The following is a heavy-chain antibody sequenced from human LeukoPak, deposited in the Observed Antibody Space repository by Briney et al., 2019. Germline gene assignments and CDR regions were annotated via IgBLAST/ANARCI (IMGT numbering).Heavy chain of an antibody. Sequence: SETLSLTCTVSGGSISSYYWSWIRQPAGKGLEWIGRIYTSGSTNYNPSLKSRVTISVDKSKNQFSLKLSSVTAADTAVYYCASQLWSGYYYYYMDVWGKWTTVTVSS. V-gene: IGHV4-4*07. D-gene: IGHD3-3*01. CDR2: IYTSGST. CDR3: ASQLWSGYYYYYMDV. CDR1: GGSISSYY. J-gene: IGHJ6*03.